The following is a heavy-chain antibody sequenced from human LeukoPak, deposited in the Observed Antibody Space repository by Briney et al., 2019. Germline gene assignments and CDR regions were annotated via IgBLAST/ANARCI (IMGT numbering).Heavy chain of an antibody. CDR1: GFTFDNYA. Sequence: SLRLSCEASGFTFDNYAMHWVRQSLGKGLEWVSGITWKSGSIAYADSVKGRFTISRDNAKNSLYLQMNSLRAEDTALYYCARDSRGYSYGLGYYMDVWGKGTTVTVSS. CDR2: ITWKSGSI. D-gene: IGHD5-18*01. CDR3: ARDSRGYSYGLGYYMDV. V-gene: IGHV3-9*01. J-gene: IGHJ6*03.